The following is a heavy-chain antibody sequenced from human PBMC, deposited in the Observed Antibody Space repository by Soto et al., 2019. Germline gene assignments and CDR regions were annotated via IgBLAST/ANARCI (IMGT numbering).Heavy chain of an antibody. V-gene: IGHV1-69*02. CDR1: GGTFSTYT. CDR2: IIPMLTVT. J-gene: IGHJ3*01. D-gene: IGHD2-2*01. CDR3: SIGSWSAETFDV. Sequence: QVHLVQSGAEVKKPGSSVKVSCKAAGGTFSTYTLIWVRQAPGQGLEWMGRIIPMLTVTNSAQKFQGRVTLTADKSTSTAFMELTSLRSDDTAVHYCSIGSWSAETFDVWGQGTMVTVSS.